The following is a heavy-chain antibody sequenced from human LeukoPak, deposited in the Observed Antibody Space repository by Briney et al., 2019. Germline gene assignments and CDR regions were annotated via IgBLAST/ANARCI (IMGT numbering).Heavy chain of an antibody. J-gene: IGHJ4*02. Sequence: GGSLRLSCAASRFTFNTYAMHWVRQPPGKGLEWGAIISYDGSKKYYADSVKGQFTISRDNSKNTLYLQMNFLRAEDTAMYYCARAGYGDYSYFDFCGQGTLVTVSS. CDR3: ARAGYGDYSYFDF. CDR2: ISYDGSKK. D-gene: IGHD4-17*01. V-gene: IGHV3-30-3*01. CDR1: RFTFNTYA.